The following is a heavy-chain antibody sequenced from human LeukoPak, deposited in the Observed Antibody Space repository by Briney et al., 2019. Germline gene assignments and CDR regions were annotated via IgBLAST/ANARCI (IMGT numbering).Heavy chain of an antibody. CDR1: AFSLNAYN. CDR3: AKAVRIVGATRPDY. CDR2: ISGSGGST. D-gene: IGHD1-26*01. J-gene: IGHJ4*02. Sequence: PGGSLRLSCAASAFSLNAYNTNWVRQAPGKGLEWVSAISGSGGSTYYADSVKGRFTISRDNSKNTLYLQMNSLRAEDTAVYYCAKAVRIVGATRPDYWGQGTLVTVSS. V-gene: IGHV3-23*01.